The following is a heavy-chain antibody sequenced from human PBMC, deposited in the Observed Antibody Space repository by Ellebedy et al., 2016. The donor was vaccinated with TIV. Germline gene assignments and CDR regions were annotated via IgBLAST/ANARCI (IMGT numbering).Heavy chain of an antibody. J-gene: IGHJ4*02. CDR1: GGSISSYY. D-gene: IGHD6-13*01. V-gene: IGHV4-59*12. CDR2: IYYSGST. Sequence: MPGGSLRLSCTVSGGSISSYYWSWIRQPPGKGLEWIGYIYYSGSTKYNPSLKSRVTISVDTSKNQFSLKLSSVTAADTAVYYCARGSRSSWYMDPRGLFDYWGQGTLVTVSS. CDR3: ARGSRSSWYMDPRGLFDY.